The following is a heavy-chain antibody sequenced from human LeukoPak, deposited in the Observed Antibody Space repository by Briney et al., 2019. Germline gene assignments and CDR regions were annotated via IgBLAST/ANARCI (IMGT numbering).Heavy chain of an antibody. Sequence: PSETLSLTCTVSGYSISSGYYWGWIRQPPGKGLEWIGSIYHSGSTYYNPSLKSRVTISVDTSKNQFSLKLSSVTAADTAVYYCARVARQWLVLDAFDIWGQGTVVTVSS. CDR2: IYHSGST. CDR1: GYSISSGYY. V-gene: IGHV4-38-2*02. CDR3: ARVARQWLVLDAFDI. J-gene: IGHJ3*02. D-gene: IGHD6-19*01.